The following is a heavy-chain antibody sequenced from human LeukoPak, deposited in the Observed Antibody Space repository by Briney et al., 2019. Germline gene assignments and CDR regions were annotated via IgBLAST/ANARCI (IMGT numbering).Heavy chain of an antibody. D-gene: IGHD6-6*01. Sequence: GGSLRLSCAASGFTFSSYGMHWVRQAPGKGLEWVAAISYDGSNKYYADSVKGRFTISRDNSKNTLYLQMNSLRAEDTAVYYCAKRFSSSSSRDYWGQGTLVTVSS. V-gene: IGHV3-30*18. J-gene: IGHJ4*02. CDR2: ISYDGSNK. CDR3: AKRFSSSSSRDY. CDR1: GFTFSSYG.